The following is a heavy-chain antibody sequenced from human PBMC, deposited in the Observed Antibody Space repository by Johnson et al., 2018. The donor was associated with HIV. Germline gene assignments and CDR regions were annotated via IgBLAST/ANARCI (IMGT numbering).Heavy chain of an antibody. CDR2: ISWNSGSI. CDR3: ARGGSAARGNWNCGGDCSTFLLLDAFDI. D-gene: IGHD2-21*02. Sequence: VESGGGLVQPGGSLRLSCAASGFTFSSYWMSWVRQAPGKGLEWVSGISWNSGSIGYADSVKGRFTISRDNAKNSLYLQMNSLSAEDTAVYYCARGGSAARGNWNCGGDCSTFLLLDAFDIWGQGTMVTVSS. CDR1: GFTFSSYW. V-gene: IGHV3-9*01. J-gene: IGHJ3*02.